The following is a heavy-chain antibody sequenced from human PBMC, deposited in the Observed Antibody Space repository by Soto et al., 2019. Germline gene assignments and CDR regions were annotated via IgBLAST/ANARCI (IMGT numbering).Heavy chain of an antibody. CDR1: GFSLSEYS. CDR2: ISSSSSFI. CDR3: AGSSDDGWDN. V-gene: IGHV3-21*01. D-gene: IGHD1-26*01. Sequence: EVQLVESGGGMVKPGGSLRLSCAASGFSLSEYSMNWIRQAPGKGLEWVASISSSSSFIHYAESMKGRFNISRDNAKNSLSLQMNSLAGEGTDVYYCAGSSDDGWDNWAQGPLVTVSS. J-gene: IGHJ4*02.